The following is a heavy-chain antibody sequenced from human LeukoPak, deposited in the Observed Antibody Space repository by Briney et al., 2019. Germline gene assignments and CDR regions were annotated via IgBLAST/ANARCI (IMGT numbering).Heavy chain of an antibody. Sequence: PSETLSLTCTVSGGSISSSSYYWGWFRQPPGKGLEWIGSIYYSGSTYYNPSLKSRVTISVDTSKNQFSLKLSSVTAADTAVYYCARGRGFDPWGQGTLVTVSS. CDR1: GGSISSSSYY. V-gene: IGHV4-39*01. CDR2: IYYSGST. CDR3: ARGRGFDP. J-gene: IGHJ5*02.